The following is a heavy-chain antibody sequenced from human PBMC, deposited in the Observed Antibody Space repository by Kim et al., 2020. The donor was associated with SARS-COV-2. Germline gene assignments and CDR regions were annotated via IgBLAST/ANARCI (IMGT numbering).Heavy chain of an antibody. CDR3: ARDGAFSSTSPDFDY. Sequence: ASVKVSCKASGYTFTGYYMHWVRQAPGQGLEWMGRINPNSGGTNYAQKFQVRVTMTRDTSISTAYMELSRLRSDDTAVYYCARDGAFSSTSPDFDYWGQGTLVTVSS. J-gene: IGHJ4*02. CDR2: INPNSGGT. CDR1: GYTFTGYY. D-gene: IGHD2-2*01. V-gene: IGHV1-2*06.